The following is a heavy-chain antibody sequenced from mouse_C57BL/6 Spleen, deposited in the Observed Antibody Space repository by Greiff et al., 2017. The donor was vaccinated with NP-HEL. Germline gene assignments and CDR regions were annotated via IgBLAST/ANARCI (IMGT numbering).Heavy chain of an antibody. D-gene: IGHD1-1*01. J-gene: IGHJ4*01. CDR3: ARGHCGSSHYAMDY. CDR2: IDPEDGET. CDR1: GFNIKDYY. V-gene: IGHV14-2*01. Sequence: EVQLQQSGAELVKPGASVKLSCTASGFNIKDYYMHWVKQRTEQGLEWIGRIDPEDGETKYAPKFQGKAPITADTSSNTAYLQLSSLATEDTAFYYYARGHCGSSHYAMDYWGQGTSVTVSS.